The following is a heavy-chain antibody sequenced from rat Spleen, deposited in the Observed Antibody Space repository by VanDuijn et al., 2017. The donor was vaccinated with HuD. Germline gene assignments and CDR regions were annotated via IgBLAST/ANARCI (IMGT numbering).Heavy chain of an antibody. CDR2: ISYDGSST. V-gene: IGHV5-29*01. Sequence: EVQLVESDGGLVQPGRSLKLSCAASGFTFSDYYMAWVRQAPTKGLEWVATISYDGSSTYYRDSVKGRFTISRDNGKSTLYLQMDSLRSEDTATYYCARHPYYYSCLYWYFDFWGPGTMVTVSS. D-gene: IGHD1-1*01. CDR1: GFTFSDYY. CDR3: ARHPYYYSCLYWYFDF. J-gene: IGHJ1*01.